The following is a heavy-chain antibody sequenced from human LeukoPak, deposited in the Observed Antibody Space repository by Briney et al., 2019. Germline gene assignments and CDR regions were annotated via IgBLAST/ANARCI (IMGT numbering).Heavy chain of an antibody. Sequence: SGGSLRLSCAASGFTFSSYWMSWVRQAPGKGLEWVANIKQDGSEKYYVDSVKGRFTISRDNAKNSLYLQMNSLRAEDTAVYYCARGPCSGGSCYSGTYYYYYYMDVWGKGTTVTISS. CDR3: ARGPCSGGSCYSGTYYYYYYMDV. V-gene: IGHV3-7*01. CDR2: IKQDGSEK. J-gene: IGHJ6*03. CDR1: GFTFSSYW. D-gene: IGHD2-15*01.